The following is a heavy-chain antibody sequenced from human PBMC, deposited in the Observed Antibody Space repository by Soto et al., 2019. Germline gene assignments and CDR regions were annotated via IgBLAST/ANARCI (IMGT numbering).Heavy chain of an antibody. CDR3: AKGRITMVRGVTPHFDY. J-gene: IGHJ4*02. D-gene: IGHD3-10*01. CDR2: ISYDGSNK. CDR1: GFTFSNCG. Sequence: GGSLRLSCAASGFTFSNCGMHWVRQAPGKGLEWVAVISYDGSNKYYADSVKGRFTISRDNSKNTLYLQMNSLRAEDTAVYYCAKGRITMVRGVTPHFDYWGQGTLVTVSS. V-gene: IGHV3-30*18.